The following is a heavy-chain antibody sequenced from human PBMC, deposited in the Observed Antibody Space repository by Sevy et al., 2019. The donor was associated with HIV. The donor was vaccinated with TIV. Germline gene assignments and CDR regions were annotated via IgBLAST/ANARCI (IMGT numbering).Heavy chain of an antibody. CDR2: IWDDGHNK. D-gene: IGHD2-2*01. Sequence: GGSLRLSCAASGFTFSVSGMHWVRQAPGKGLEWLAVIWDDGHNKYYADSVKGRFTISRDNSKNTLFLQMNSLRVEDTAMYYCAKDQGGGQNYAITDLCDILGQGTLVTVSS. J-gene: IGHJ3*02. CDR3: AKDQGGGQNYAITDLCDI. CDR1: GFTFSVSG. V-gene: IGHV3-33*06.